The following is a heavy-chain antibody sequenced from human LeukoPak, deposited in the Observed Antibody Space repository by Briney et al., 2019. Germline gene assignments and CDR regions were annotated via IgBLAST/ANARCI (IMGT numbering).Heavy chain of an antibody. Sequence: PGRSLRLSCAASGFTLSTYAMHWVRQAPGKGLEWVALISYDGSNKCNEDSVKGRFTISRDHSKNTLYLQMNTLRVEDTAVYYCARVPLQWLAFDYWGQGTLVTVSS. J-gene: IGHJ4*02. CDR1: GFTLSTYA. V-gene: IGHV3-30-3*01. D-gene: IGHD6-19*01. CDR3: ARVPLQWLAFDY. CDR2: ISYDGSNK.